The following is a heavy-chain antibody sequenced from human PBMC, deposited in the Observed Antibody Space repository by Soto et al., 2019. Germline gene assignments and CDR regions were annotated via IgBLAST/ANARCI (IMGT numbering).Heavy chain of an antibody. J-gene: IGHJ5*02. CDR1: GFTFSSYA. CDR3: ARGQLLPVGWFDP. D-gene: IGHD2-2*01. V-gene: IGHV3-30-3*01. CDR2: ISYDGSNK. Sequence: VQLVESGGGVVQPGRSLRLSCAASGFTFSSYAMHWVRQAPGKGLEWVAVISYDGSNKYYADSVKGRFTISRDNSKNTLYLQMNSLRAEDTAVYYCARGQLLPVGWFDPWGQGTLVTVSS.